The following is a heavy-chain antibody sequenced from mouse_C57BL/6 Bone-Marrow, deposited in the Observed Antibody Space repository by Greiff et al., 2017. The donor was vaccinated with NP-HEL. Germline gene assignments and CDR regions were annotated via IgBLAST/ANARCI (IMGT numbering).Heavy chain of an antibody. J-gene: IGHJ4*01. CDR2: IYPGDGDT. V-gene: IGHV1-82*01. D-gene: IGHD3-1*01. CDR1: GYAFSSSW. Sequence: QVQLQQSGPELVKPGASVKISCKASGYAFSSSWMNWVKQRPGKGLEWIGRIYPGDGDTNYNGKFKGKATLTADKSSSTAYMQLSSLTSEDSAVYFCARLSGRGYAMDDWGQGTSVTVSS. CDR3: ARLSGRGYAMDD.